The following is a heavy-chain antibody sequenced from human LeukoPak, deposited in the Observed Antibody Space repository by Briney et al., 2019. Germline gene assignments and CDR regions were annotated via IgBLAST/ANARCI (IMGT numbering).Heavy chain of an antibody. CDR1: GFTFSSYS. CDR3: ARGAMVRGVTNDAFDI. J-gene: IGHJ3*02. V-gene: IGHV3-21*01. Sequence: GGSLRLSCAASGFTFSSYSMNWVRQAPGKGLEWVSFIRSSSSDIYYADSVKGRFTISRDNAKNSLYLQMDSLRAEDTAVYYCARGAMVRGVTNDAFDIWGQGTMVTVSS. D-gene: IGHD3-10*01. CDR2: IRSSSSDI.